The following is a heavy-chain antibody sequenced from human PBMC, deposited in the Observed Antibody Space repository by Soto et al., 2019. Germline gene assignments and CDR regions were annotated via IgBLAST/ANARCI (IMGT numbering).Heavy chain of an antibody. CDR3: AREASAVTSLDY. CDR2: FNPNSGDT. V-gene: IGHV1-2*02. D-gene: IGHD6-19*01. J-gene: IGHJ4*02. Sequence: AAVQVSWKASGYIFPDYSMHWVRQAPGQGLERVGWFNPNSGDTIYAQKFQGRVTLTGDTSISTAYMELYSLTSDDTAVYYCAREASAVTSLDYWGQGTLVTAPQ. CDR1: GYIFPDYS.